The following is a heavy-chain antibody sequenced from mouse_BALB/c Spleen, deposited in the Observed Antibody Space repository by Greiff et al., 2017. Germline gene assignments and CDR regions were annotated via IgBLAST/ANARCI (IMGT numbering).Heavy chain of an antibody. Sequence: VQLQQSGAELVKPGASVKLSCTASGFNITDTYIHWVKQRPEQGLEWIGRIDPANGNTNYDPKFQGKATITADTSSNTAYLQLSSLSSEDTAVYYCDPYGGYGFDYWGQGTMVTVSA. CDR1: GFNITDTY. CDR3: DPYGGYGFDY. CDR2: IDPANGNT. V-gene: IGHV14-3*02. J-gene: IGHJ3*01. D-gene: IGHD2-3*01.